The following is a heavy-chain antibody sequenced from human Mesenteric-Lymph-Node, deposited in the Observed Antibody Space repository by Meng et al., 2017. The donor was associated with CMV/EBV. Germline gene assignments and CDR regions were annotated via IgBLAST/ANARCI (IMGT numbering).Heavy chain of an antibody. D-gene: IGHD2-2*01. Sequence: GSLRLSCTVSSGSISSYYWSWIRQPPGKGLEWIGYIYYTGSTNYNPSLKSRVTISVDTSKNQFSLQVTSVTAADTAVYYCARVGSTYYNYYCGMDVWGQGTTVTVSS. J-gene: IGHJ6*02. CDR1: SGSISSYY. V-gene: IGHV4-59*01. CDR3: ARVGSTYYNYYCGMDV. CDR2: IYYTGST.